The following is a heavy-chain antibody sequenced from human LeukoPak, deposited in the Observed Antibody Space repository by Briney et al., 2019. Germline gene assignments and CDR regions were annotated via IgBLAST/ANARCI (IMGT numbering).Heavy chain of an antibody. D-gene: IGHD5-24*01. CDR2: IFYSGNT. J-gene: IGHJ4*02. CDR1: GGSINSSSYY. V-gene: IGHV4-39*01. Sequence: SETLSLTCTVSGGSINSSSYYWGWIRQPPGKGLEWIGSIFYSGNTYDNPSLKSRVTISVDASKNQFSLKLNSVTAADTAVYYCARHRSKWLQSSFDYWGQGTLVTVSS. CDR3: ARHRSKWLQSSFDY.